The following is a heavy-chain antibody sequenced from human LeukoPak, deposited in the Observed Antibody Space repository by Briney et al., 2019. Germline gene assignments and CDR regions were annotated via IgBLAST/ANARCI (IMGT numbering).Heavy chain of an antibody. D-gene: IGHD3-22*01. CDR1: GGTFSSYA. V-gene: IGHV1-69*13. J-gene: IGHJ3*02. Sequence: SVKVSCKASGGTFSSYAISWVRQAPGQGLEWMGGIIPIFGTANYAQKFQGRVTITADESTSTAYMELSSLRSEDTAVYYCASRNYYDSSGYFAAFDIWGQGTMVAVSS. CDR2: IIPIFGTA. CDR3: ASRNYYDSSGYFAAFDI.